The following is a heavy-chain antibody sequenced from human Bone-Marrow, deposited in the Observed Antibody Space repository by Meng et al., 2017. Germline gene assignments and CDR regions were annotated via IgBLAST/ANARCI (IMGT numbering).Heavy chain of an antibody. CDR1: GFTFDDYA. J-gene: IGHJ6*02. D-gene: IGHD3-10*01. V-gene: IGHV3-9*01. CDR2: ISWNSGSI. CDR3: AKARVAGYYYYYGMDV. Sequence: SLRLSCAASGFTFDDYAMHWVRQAPGKGLEWVSGISWNSGSIGYADSVKGRFTISRDNAKNSLYLQMNSLRAEDTALYYCAKARVAGYYYYYGMDVWGQGTTVTVSS.